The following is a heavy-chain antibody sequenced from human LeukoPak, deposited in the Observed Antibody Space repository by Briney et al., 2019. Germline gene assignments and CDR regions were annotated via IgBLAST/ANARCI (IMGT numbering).Heavy chain of an antibody. CDR1: GGSISSYY. V-gene: IGHV4-59*01. J-gene: IGHJ4*02. D-gene: IGHD2-15*01. CDR3: ARGGEVVAATEYYFDY. Sequence: SETLSLTCTVSGGSISSYYWSWIRQPPGKGLEWIGYIYYSGSTNYNPSLKSRVTISVDTSKNQFSLKPSSVTAADTAVYYCARGGEVVAATEYYFDYWGQGTLVTVSS. CDR2: IYYSGST.